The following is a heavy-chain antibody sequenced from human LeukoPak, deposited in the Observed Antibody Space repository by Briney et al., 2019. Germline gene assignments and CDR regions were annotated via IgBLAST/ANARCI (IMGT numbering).Heavy chain of an antibody. J-gene: IGHJ4*02. D-gene: IGHD5-12*01. Sequence: SETLSLTCAVYGGSFSGYYWSWIRQPPGKGLEWIGEISHGGNTNYNPSLKTRVAISVDTSKNQFSLKLNSVTAADTAVYYCARVEYSSYEGSWGQGTLVTVSS. CDR3: ARVEYSSYEGS. CDR1: GGSFSGYY. V-gene: IGHV4-34*01. CDR2: ISHGGNT.